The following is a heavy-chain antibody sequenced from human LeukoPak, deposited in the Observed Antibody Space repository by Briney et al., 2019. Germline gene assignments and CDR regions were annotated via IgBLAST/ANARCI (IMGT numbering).Heavy chain of an antibody. V-gene: IGHV1-18*01. J-gene: IGHJ4*02. CDR1: GGTFSSYA. CDR3: ARDHSNWNYAPDF. CDR2: ISASNGNT. Sequence: GASVKASCKASGGTFSSYAISWVRQAPGQGLQWLGWISASNGNTNYAQKFRDRVTMSTDTSTGTAYLDVRSLTSDDTAVYYCARDHSNWNYAPDFWGQGTLVIVSS. D-gene: IGHD1-7*01.